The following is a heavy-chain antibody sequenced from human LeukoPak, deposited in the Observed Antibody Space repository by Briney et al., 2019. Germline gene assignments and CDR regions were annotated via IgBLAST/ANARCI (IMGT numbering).Heavy chain of an antibody. D-gene: IGHD3-16*02. J-gene: IGHJ4*02. CDR2: ISAYNGNT. V-gene: IGHV1-18*01. CDR3: ARWRFGGVIVMGDY. CDR1: GYSFTRYG. Sequence: ASVKVSCKASGYSFTRYGVSWVRQAPGQGLEWMGWISAYNGNTNYAQKLQGRVTMTTDTSTSTAYMELRSLRSDDTAVYYCARWRFGGVIVMGDYWGQGTLVTVSS.